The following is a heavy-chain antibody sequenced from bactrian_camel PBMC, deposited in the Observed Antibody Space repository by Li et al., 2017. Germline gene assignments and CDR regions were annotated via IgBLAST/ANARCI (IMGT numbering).Heavy chain of an antibody. V-gene: IGHV3S40*01. D-gene: IGHD2*01. J-gene: IGHJ7*01. Sequence: VQLVESGGGSVAAGGSLELSCVASADTYSRDCMGWFRQAPGKGLEWVSHIDSDGGRTYYSDSVKGRFTISRDNAKETVYLQMNMLKVEDTAMYYCVKTRGYYGSDYWGKGTQVTVS. CDR2: IDSDGGRT. CDR1: ADTYSRDC.